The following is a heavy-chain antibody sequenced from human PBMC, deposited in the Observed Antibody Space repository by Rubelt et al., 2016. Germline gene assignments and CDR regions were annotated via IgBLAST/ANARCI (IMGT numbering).Heavy chain of an antibody. CDR1: GGSISSGGYY. D-gene: IGHD5-18*01. CDR2: IYYSGST. Sequence: QVQLQESGPGLVKPSQTLSLTCTVSGGSISSGGYYWSWIRQHPGKGLEWIGYIYYSGSTYYNPSLKSRVTISVDTSKNQFSLKLSSVTAADTAVYYCARSGLLDTAMVGLFDYWGQGTLVTVSS. J-gene: IGHJ4*02. CDR3: ARSGLLDTAMVGLFDY. V-gene: IGHV4-31*03.